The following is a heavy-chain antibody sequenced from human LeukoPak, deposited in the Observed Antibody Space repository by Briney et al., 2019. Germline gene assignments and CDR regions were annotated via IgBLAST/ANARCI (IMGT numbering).Heavy chain of an antibody. V-gene: IGHV4-59*01. Sequence: KPSETLSLTCSVSGGSISSYYWSWIRQPPGKGLEWIGYIHYSGSTNYNPSLKSRVTISVDTSKNQFSLKLRSVTAADTAVYYCARDHPRAVRGVIAAFDIWGQGTMVTVSS. D-gene: IGHD3-10*01. J-gene: IGHJ3*02. CDR2: IHYSGST. CDR1: GGSISSYY. CDR3: ARDHPRAVRGVIAAFDI.